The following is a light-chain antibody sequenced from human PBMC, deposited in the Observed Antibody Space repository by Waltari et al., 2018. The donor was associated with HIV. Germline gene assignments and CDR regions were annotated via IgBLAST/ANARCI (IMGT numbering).Light chain of an antibody. CDR2: DAS. CDR1: QSVSSN. J-gene: IGKJ4*01. V-gene: IGKV3-15*01. CDR3: QQYNNWPPLT. Sequence: VMTQSTATLSVSPGVIATLSCRASQSVSSNLAWYQQKPGQAPRLLIYDASTRATGIPARFSGGGSGTEFTLTISSLQSEDFAVYYCQQYNNWPPLTFGGGTKVEIK.